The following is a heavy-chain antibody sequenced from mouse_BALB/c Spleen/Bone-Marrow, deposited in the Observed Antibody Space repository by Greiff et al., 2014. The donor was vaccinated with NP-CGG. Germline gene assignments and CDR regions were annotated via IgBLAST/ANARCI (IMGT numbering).Heavy chain of an antibody. CDR3: ARSGSSSGYFDY. CDR1: GFTFSSLG. D-gene: IGHD1-1*01. CDR2: ISSGSSTI. V-gene: IGHV5-17*02. Sequence: DVHLVESGGGLVQPGGSRKLSCAASGFTFSSLGMHWVRQAPEKGLEWAAYISSGSSTIYYADTVMGRFTISRDNPKNTLFLQMTSLRSEDTAMYYCARSGSSSGYFDYWGQGTTLTVSS. J-gene: IGHJ2*01.